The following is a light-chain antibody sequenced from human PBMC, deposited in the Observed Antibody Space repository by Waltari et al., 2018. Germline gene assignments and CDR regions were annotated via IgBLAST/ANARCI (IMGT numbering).Light chain of an antibody. CDR3: QQYNSWPYT. CDR2: KAS. V-gene: IGKV1-5*03. CDR1: QSVSIW. J-gene: IGKJ2*01. Sequence: EIQMTQSPATLSSSLGDGATISCRASQSVSIWLAWYQLKPGQAPKLLIYKASTIAAGIPSRFSGSGSGTEFTLTISSLEPDDFAAYHCQQYNSWPYTFGQGTKLDIK.